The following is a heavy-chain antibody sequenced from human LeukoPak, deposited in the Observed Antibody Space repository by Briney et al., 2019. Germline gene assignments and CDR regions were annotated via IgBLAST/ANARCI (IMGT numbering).Heavy chain of an antibody. J-gene: IGHJ3*02. V-gene: IGHV3-53*01. CDR3: ARGSVAGHDAFDI. D-gene: IGHD6-19*01. CDR2: IYSGGST. Sequence: PGGSLRLSCTASGFTFGDYAMSWVRQAPGKGLEWVSVIYSGGSTYYADSVKGRFTISRDNSKNTLYLQMNSLRAEDTAVYYCARGSVAGHDAFDIWGQGTMVTVSS. CDR1: GFTFGDYA.